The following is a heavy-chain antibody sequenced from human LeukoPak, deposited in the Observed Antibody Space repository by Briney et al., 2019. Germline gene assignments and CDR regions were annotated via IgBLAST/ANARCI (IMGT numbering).Heavy chain of an antibody. Sequence: GGSLRLSCAASGFTFSSYEMNWIRQAPGKGLEWVSYISSSGSTIYYADSVKGRFTISRDNAKNSLYLQMNSLRAEDTAVYYCARAGGFKDLTDYWGQGTLVTVSS. CDR2: ISSSGSTI. CDR3: ARAGGFKDLTDY. CDR1: GFTFSSYE. V-gene: IGHV3-48*03. J-gene: IGHJ4*02. D-gene: IGHD3-16*01.